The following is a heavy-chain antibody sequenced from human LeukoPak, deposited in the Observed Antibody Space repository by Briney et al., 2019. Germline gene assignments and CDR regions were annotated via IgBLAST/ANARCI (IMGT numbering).Heavy chain of an antibody. CDR2: IMSIFGSP. J-gene: IGHJ5*02. Sequence: ASVKVSCKASGYTFTSYAMHWVRQAPGQGLEWMGGIMSIFGSPKYAQKFQGRVTITADESTNTAYIELSSLTSDDTAVYYCATERAVALQNWFDPWGQGTLVTVSS. CDR1: GYTFTSYA. V-gene: IGHV1-69*13. CDR3: ATERAVALQNWFDP. D-gene: IGHD6-19*01.